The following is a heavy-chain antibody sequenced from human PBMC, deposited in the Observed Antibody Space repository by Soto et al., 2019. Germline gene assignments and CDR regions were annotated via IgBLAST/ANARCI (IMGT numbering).Heavy chain of an antibody. J-gene: IGHJ6*02. Sequence: EVQLVESGGGLVQPGGSLRLSCAASGFTSSMYWMSWVRQAPGKGLEWVANIKQDGSEKNYVDAVKGRFSISRDNADNSLYLQMNSLRAEDSAVYYCGRGCHCSSTSCAAFDFAVDVWGQGTTVTVSS. CDR3: GRGCHCSSTSCAAFDFAVDV. CDR1: GFTSSMYW. D-gene: IGHD2-2*01. V-gene: IGHV3-7*01. CDR2: IKQDGSEK.